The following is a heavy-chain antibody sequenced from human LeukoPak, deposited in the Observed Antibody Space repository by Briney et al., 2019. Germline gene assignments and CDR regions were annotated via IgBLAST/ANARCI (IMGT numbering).Heavy chain of an antibody. CDR1: GFTFSNYA. Sequence: GGSLRLSCAASGFTFSNYAMSWVRQAPGKGLEWVSFITDSGSSTYYADSVKGRFTISRDGSKNTLSLQMNSLRVEDTGVYFCAKSSTSQRGYYGMDVWGQGTTVTVSS. CDR2: ITDSGSST. D-gene: IGHD6-25*01. J-gene: IGHJ6*02. CDR3: AKSSTSQRGYYGMDV. V-gene: IGHV3-23*01.